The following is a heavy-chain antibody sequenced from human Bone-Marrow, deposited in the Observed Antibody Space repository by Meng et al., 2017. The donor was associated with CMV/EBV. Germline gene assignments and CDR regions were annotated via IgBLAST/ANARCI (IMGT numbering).Heavy chain of an antibody. CDR3: TRVLVGVVRQGEFEH. CDR1: GAFITSRSHY. V-gene: IGHV4-39*07. Sequence: SETLSLTCDVSGAFITSRSHYWGWIRQPPGKNLEWIGSIYYNGNTHNNPSLKSRVTMSVDTSKNQFSLKVRSLTAADTAVYFCTRVLVGVVRQGEFEHWGQGTLVTVYS. CDR2: IYYNGNT. J-gene: IGHJ4*02. D-gene: IGHD3-3*01.